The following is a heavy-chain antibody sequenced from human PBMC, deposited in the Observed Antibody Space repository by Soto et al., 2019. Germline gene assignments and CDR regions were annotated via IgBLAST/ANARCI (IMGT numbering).Heavy chain of an antibody. CDR2: MYNTGST. Sequence: QVQLPESGPGLVKPSETLSLTCTVSGGTISRYYWSWIRQPPGKGLELIGYMYNTGSTVYNPSFKSRVTISVDTSKNQFSLKLNSVTAADTAVYYCARDLWGYCGTDCYPLDVWGQGTTVTVSS. J-gene: IGHJ6*02. CDR3: ARDLWGYCGTDCYPLDV. V-gene: IGHV4-59*01. CDR1: GGTISRYY. D-gene: IGHD2-21*02.